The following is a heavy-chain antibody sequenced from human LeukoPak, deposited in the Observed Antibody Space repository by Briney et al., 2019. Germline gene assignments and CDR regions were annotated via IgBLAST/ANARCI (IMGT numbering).Heavy chain of an antibody. V-gene: IGHV3-48*01. CDR1: GFTFSNYS. CDR2: ISSSSSAI. J-gene: IGHJ1*01. CDR3: ARVRRSGSPPQ. Sequence: GGSLRLSCAASGFTFSNYSMNWVRQAPGNGLEWVSYISSSSSAISYADSVKGRFTISRDNAKNSLYLQMNSLRAGDTVVYYCARVRRSGSPPQWGQGTLVTVSS. D-gene: IGHD2-15*01.